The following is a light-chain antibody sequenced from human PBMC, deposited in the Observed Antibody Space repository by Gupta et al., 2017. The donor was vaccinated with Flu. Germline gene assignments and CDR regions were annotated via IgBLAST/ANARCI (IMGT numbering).Light chain of an antibody. Sequence: PPSASGSPGQSVTIFCTGTSSDVGGYNYVSWYQQHPGEAPKLVIYEVSKRPSGVPDRFSGSKSGNTASLTVSGLQAEDEADYYCCSYAGSNNLVFGGGTKLTVL. CDR1: SSDVGGYNY. V-gene: IGLV2-8*01. CDR3: CSYAGSNNLV. CDR2: EVS. J-gene: IGLJ2*01.